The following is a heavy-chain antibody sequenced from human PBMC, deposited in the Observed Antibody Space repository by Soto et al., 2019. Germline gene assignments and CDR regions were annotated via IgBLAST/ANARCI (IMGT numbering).Heavy chain of an antibody. CDR1: GGSFSGYY. J-gene: IGHJ6*02. Sequence: PSETLSLTCAVYGGSFSGYYWSWIRQPPGKGLEWIGEINHSGSTNYNPSLKSRVTISVDTSKNQFSLKLSSVTAADTAVYYCARGVGATSHGMGVWGQGTTVTVSS. V-gene: IGHV4-34*01. CDR3: ARGVGATSHGMGV. D-gene: IGHD1-26*01. CDR2: INHSGST.